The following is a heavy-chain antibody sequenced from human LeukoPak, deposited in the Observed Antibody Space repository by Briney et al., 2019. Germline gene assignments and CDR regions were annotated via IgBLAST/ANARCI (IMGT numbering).Heavy chain of an antibody. V-gene: IGHV3-30*02. CDR3: AKGAKAAAHTFDY. CDR1: GFTFSSYG. D-gene: IGHD6-13*01. Sequence: GGSLRLSCAASGFTFSSYGMHWVRQAPGKGLEWVALIRYDGSNKYYADSVKGRFTISRDNSKNTLYLQMSSLRAEDTAVYYCAKGAKAAAHTFDYWGQGTLVTVSS. CDR2: IRYDGSNK. J-gene: IGHJ4*02.